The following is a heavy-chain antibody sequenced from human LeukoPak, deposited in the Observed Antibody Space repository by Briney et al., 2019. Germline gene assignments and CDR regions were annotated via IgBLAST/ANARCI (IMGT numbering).Heavy chain of an antibody. D-gene: IGHD2-2*01. CDR2: ISSSSSYT. J-gene: IGHJ5*02. CDR1: GFTFSDYY. CDR3: ARGGAPYCTSTSCYEDWFDP. Sequence: PGGSLRLSCAASGFTFSDYYMSWIRQAPGKGLEWVSYISSSSSYTNYADSVKGRFTISRDNAKNSLYLQMNSLRAEDTAVFYCARGGAPYCTSTSCYEDWFDPWGQGTLVTVSS. V-gene: IGHV3-11*05.